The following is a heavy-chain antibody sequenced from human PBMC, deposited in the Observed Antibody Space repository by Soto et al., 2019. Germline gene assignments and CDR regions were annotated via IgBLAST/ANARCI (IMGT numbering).Heavy chain of an antibody. CDR3: AGEGGCSGGSGYSANWFDP. D-gene: IGHD2-15*01. CDR1: GGCIRGGNYH. J-gene: IGHJ5*02. V-gene: IGHV4-31*03. Sequence: SEPLSLTCTVSGGCIRGGNYHWTWIRQHPGKGLELIGNIYYSGSTYYTPSLKSRVAISVATTKSQFSLKLSSVTAADTAVYYCAGEGGCSGGSGYSANWFDPWGQGTLVTVSS. CDR2: IYYSGST.